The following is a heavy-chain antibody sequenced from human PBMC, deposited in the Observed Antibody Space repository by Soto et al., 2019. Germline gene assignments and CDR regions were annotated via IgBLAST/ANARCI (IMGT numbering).Heavy chain of an antibody. D-gene: IGHD2-15*01. CDR3: AKGGGSCCFDN. J-gene: IGHJ4*02. CDR2: VNGDGSST. CDR1: GFTFTHYR. Sequence: EVQLVESGGGLVQPGGSLRLSCAASGFTFTHYRIHWVRQAPGKGLVWVSRVNGDGSSTNYADSVKGRFTISRDNARNTVYLQMNSLRAEDTAVYYCAKGGGSCCFDNWGQGTLVTVSS. V-gene: IGHV3-74*01.